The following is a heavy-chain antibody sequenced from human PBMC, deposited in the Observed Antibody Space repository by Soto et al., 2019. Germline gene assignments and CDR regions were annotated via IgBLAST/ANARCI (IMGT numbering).Heavy chain of an antibody. CDR3: ARDGCDSSSCYGLDY. CDR1: GFPVSINY. J-gene: IGHJ4*02. Sequence: GGSLRLSCAASGFPVSINYMSWVRQAPGKGLEWISVIYNDGTTYYVDSVKGRFTISRDSSKNTLYLQMNSLRAEDTAVYYCARDGCDSSSCYGLDYWGQGTLVTVSA. V-gene: IGHV3-66*01. CDR2: IYNDGTT. D-gene: IGHD2-2*01.